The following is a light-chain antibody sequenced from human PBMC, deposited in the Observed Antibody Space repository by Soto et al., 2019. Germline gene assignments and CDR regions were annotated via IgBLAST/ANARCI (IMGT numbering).Light chain of an antibody. Sequence: SYELTQSPSVSVAPEKTATITCGGNNIGNKRVHWYRQKPGQAPVLLISYDSDRPSGIPERFSGSNSGNTATLTISRVEAGDEAYYYCQVWDIMTDNYVFGRGTKVTVL. CDR3: QVWDIMTDNYV. CDR2: YDS. CDR1: NIGNKR. V-gene: IGLV3-21*04. J-gene: IGLJ1*01.